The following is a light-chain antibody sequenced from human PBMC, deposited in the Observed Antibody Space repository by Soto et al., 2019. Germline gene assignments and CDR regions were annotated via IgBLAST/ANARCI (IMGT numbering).Light chain of an antibody. CDR1: QSVSSN. CDR2: GAS. CDR3: QQYNNWPGT. Sequence: EIVMTQSPATLSVSPGERATLSCRASQSVSSNLAWYQQKPGQAPRLLIYGASPRATGIPARFSGSGSGTEFPLTISSLQSEDFAVYYCQQYNNWPGTFGQGTKVGIK. V-gene: IGKV3-15*01. J-gene: IGKJ1*01.